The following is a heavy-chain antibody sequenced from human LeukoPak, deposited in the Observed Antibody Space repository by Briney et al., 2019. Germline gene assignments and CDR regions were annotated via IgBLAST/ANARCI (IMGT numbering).Heavy chain of an antibody. CDR1: GFTFSSYA. J-gene: IGHJ4*02. V-gene: IGHV3-30*04. CDR2: ISYDGSNK. Sequence: PGRSLRLSCAASGFTFSSYAMHWVRQAPGKGLEWVAVISYDGSNKYYADSVKGRFTISRDNSKNTLYLQMNSLRAEDTAVYYCAKDPRRGVGFVGATFDYWGQGTLVSVSS. CDR3: AKDPRRGVGFVGATFDY. D-gene: IGHD1-26*01.